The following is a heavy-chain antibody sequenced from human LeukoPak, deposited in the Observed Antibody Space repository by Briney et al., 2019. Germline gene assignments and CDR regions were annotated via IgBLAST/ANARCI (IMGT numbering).Heavy chain of an antibody. V-gene: IGHV3-7*01. CDR3: ARDPHIAVADYYGMDV. CDR2: IKQGGSEK. Sequence: TGGSLRLSCAASGFTFSSYAMSWVRQAPGKGLEWVANIKQGGSEKYYVDSVKGRFTISRDNAKNSLYLQMNSLRAEDTAVYYCARDPHIAVADYYGMDVWGQGTTVTVSS. CDR1: GFTFSSYA. J-gene: IGHJ6*02. D-gene: IGHD6-19*01.